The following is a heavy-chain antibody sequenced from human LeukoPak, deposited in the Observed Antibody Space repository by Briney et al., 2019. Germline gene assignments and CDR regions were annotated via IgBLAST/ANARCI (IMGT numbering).Heavy chain of an antibody. V-gene: IGHV3-23*01. CDR2: ISGSSGST. CDR3: AKLMVRATDAFDI. CDR1: GFTFSNYA. D-gene: IGHD3-10*01. J-gene: IGHJ3*02. Sequence: GGLRLSSAASGFTFSNYAMTWVRQAPGKGLEWVCVISGSSGSTYYAVSVKGRFSISRDNSNNTLYVQMNSLRAEDTAVYYCAKLMVRATDAFDIWGQGTMVTVSS.